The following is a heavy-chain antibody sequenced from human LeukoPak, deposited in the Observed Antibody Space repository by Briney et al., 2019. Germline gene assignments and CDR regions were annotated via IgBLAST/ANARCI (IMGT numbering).Heavy chain of an antibody. CDR2: ISGNGGST. J-gene: IGHJ4*02. Sequence: GGSLRLSCAASGFTFSNYAMNWVRQAPGKGLEWVSGISGNGGSTYYADSVKGRFTISRDNSKNTLYVQMNSLRAEDTAIYYCALVATDRPFDYWGQGTLVTVSS. V-gene: IGHV3-23*01. D-gene: IGHD5-12*01. CDR1: GFTFSNYA. CDR3: ALVATDRPFDY.